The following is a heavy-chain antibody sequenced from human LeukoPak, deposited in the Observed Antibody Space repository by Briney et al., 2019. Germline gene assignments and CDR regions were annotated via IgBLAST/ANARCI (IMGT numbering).Heavy chain of an antibody. CDR2: IYHSGST. CDR3: ARVRHYDILTGYYVTYFDY. J-gene: IGHJ4*02. CDR1: GGSISSGGYS. V-gene: IGHV4-30-2*01. D-gene: IGHD3-9*01. Sequence: SETLSLTCAVSGGSISSGGYSWSWIRQPPGKGLEWIGYIYHSGSTYYNPSLKSRVTISVDRSKNQFSLKLSSVTAADTAVYYCARVRHYDILTGYYVTYFDYWGQGTLVTVSS.